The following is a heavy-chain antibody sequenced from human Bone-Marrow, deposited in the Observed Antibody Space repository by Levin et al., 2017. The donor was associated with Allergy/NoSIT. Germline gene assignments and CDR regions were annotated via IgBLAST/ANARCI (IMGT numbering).Heavy chain of an antibody. CDR2: ISTSGSTNGST. CDR3: AGAYELPWGYFDY. Sequence: SETLSLTCTVSGGSITSDSYKWSWIRQPAGKGLEWIGRISTSGSTNGSTNYNPSLKSRVTISVDTSKNQFSLKLSSVTAADTAVYYCAGAYELPWGYFDYWGQGTLVIVSS. CDR1: GGSITSDSYK. D-gene: IGHD5-12*01. V-gene: IGHV4-61*02. J-gene: IGHJ4*02.